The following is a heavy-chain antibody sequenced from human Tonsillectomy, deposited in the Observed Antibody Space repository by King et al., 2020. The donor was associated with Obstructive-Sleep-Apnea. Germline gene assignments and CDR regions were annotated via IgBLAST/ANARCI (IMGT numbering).Heavy chain of an antibody. J-gene: IGHJ4*02. Sequence: QLVQSGGGLVKPGGSLRLSCAASGFTFSSYSMNWVRQAPGKGLEWVSSISSRGSYIYYADSLKGRFTISRDNAKNSLYLQMNSLRAEDTAVYYCAREEYCSGGSCPFDYWGQGTLVTVSS. D-gene: IGHD2-15*01. V-gene: IGHV3-21*01. CDR1: GFTFSSYS. CDR2: ISSRGSYI. CDR3: AREEYCSGGSCPFDY.